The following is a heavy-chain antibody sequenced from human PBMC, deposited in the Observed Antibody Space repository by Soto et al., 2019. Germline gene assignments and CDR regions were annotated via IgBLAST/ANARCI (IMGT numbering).Heavy chain of an antibody. CDR2: ISGSGGST. CDR3: AKGARAVARFEWFDP. D-gene: IGHD6-13*01. V-gene: IGHV3-23*01. J-gene: IGHJ5*02. CDR1: GFNCSSYA. Sequence: PWGSLRLSCAASGFNCSSYAMSRIRQAPGKGLEWVSAISGSGGSTYYADSVKGRFTISRDNSKNTLYLQMNSLRAEDTAVYYCAKGARAVARFEWFDPWGQGTLVTVSS.